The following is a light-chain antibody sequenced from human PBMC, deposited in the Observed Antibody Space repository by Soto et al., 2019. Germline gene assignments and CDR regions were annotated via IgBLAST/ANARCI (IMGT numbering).Light chain of an antibody. Sequence: EIVMTQSPATLSVSPGERATLSCRASQSVSSNLAWYQQKPGQAPRLLIYGASTRATGIPARFSGSGSATEFILTISSLHSEDFADYYCQQYNNWPYTFGQGIKLEIK. CDR3: QQYNNWPYT. V-gene: IGKV3-15*01. CDR2: GAS. CDR1: QSVSSN. J-gene: IGKJ2*01.